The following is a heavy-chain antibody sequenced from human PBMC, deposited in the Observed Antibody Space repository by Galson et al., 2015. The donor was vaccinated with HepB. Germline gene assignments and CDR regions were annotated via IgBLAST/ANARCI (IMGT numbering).Heavy chain of an antibody. CDR2: IYSAGST. Sequence: SLRLSCAVSGFTVSNNYMNWVRQAPGKGLEWVSVIYSAGSTYYADSVKGRFSISRDKSKNTLFPQMNSLRVDDTAIYYCARGVGVSTPPGYWGQGTLVTVSS. CDR1: GFTVSNNY. CDR3: ARGVGVSTPPGY. J-gene: IGHJ4*02. V-gene: IGHV3-53*01. D-gene: IGHD3-16*01.